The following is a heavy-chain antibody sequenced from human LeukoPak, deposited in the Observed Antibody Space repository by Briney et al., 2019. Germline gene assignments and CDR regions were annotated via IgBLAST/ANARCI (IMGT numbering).Heavy chain of an antibody. V-gene: IGHV3-9*01. CDR1: GFTFDDYA. D-gene: IGHD6-19*01. Sequence: PGRSLRLSCAASGFTFDDYAMHWVRQAPGKGLEWVSGISWNSGSIGYADSVKGRFTISRDNAKNSLYLQMNSLRAEDTALYYCAKDRIAVAGQTDAFDIWGQGTMVTVSS. CDR3: AKDRIAVAGQTDAFDI. J-gene: IGHJ3*02. CDR2: ISWNSGSI.